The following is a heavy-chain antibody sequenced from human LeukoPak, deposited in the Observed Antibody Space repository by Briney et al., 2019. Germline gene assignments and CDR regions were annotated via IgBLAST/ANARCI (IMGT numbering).Heavy chain of an antibody. V-gene: IGHV7-4-1*02. J-gene: IGHJ4*02. CDR1: GYTFTSYA. Sequence: ASVKASCKASGYTFTSYAMNWVRQAPGQGLEWMGWINTNTGNPTYAQGFTGRFVFSLDTSVSTAYLQISSLKAEDTAVYYCARDHYVWGSYRYTRYFDYWGQGTLVTVSS. D-gene: IGHD3-16*02. CDR2: INTNTGNP. CDR3: ARDHYVWGSYRYTRYFDY.